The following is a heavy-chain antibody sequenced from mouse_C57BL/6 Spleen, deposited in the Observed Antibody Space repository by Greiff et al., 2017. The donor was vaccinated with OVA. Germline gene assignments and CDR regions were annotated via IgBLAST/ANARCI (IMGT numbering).Heavy chain of an antibody. V-gene: IGHV1-22*01. D-gene: IGHD1-1*01. CDR2: INPNNGGT. CDR3: GLITTRGYFDY. Sequence: EVQLQESGPELVKPGASVKMSCKASGYTFTDYNMHWVKQSHGKSLEWIGYINPNNGGTSYNQKFKGKATLTVNKSYSTAYMELRSLTSEDSAVYYCGLITTRGYFDYWGQGTTLTVSS. J-gene: IGHJ2*01. CDR1: GYTFTDYN.